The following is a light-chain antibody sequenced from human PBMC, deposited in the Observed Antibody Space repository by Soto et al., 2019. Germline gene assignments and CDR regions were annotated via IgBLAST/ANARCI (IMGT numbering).Light chain of an antibody. CDR2: HVS. V-gene: IGLV2-11*01. Sequence: ALTQPRSVSGSPGQSVTISCTGTSSDVGGYNYVSWYQQHPGKAPKLMIYHVSKRPSGVPDRCSGSKSGNTASLTISGLQAEDEAAYYCCSYAGSYTPHVVFGGGTKVTVL. J-gene: IGLJ2*01. CDR1: SSDVGGYNY. CDR3: CSYAGSYTPHVV.